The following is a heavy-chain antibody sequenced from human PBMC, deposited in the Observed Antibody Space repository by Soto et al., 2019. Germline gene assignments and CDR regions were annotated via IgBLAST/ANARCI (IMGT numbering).Heavy chain of an antibody. CDR1: GFSFSSYS. CDR3: AKSGGDTWQQSAFDI. CDR2: LSGSGYST. Sequence: EVQLLESGGGLVQPGGSLRLSCAASGFSFSSYSMSWVRQRPGKGLEWVSGLSGSGYSTYYAASVKGRFTISRDNSENTLYLEMQSLRGEDTAVYYCAKSGGDTWQQSAFDIWGQGTMVTVSS. D-gene: IGHD5-18*01. V-gene: IGHV3-23*01. J-gene: IGHJ3*02.